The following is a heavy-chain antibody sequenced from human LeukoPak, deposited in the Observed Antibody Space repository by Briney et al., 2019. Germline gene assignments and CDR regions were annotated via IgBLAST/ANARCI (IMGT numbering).Heavy chain of an antibody. D-gene: IGHD5-24*01. CDR2: ISYDGSNK. CDR1: GFTFSSYA. Sequence: GGSLRLSCAASGFTFSSYAMHWVRQAPGKGLEWVAVISYDGSNKYYADSVKGRFTISRDNSKNTLYLQMNSLRAEDTAVYYCARDGDGYNYGWYFDYWGQGTLVTVSS. J-gene: IGHJ4*02. CDR3: ARDGDGYNYGWYFDY. V-gene: IGHV3-30*04.